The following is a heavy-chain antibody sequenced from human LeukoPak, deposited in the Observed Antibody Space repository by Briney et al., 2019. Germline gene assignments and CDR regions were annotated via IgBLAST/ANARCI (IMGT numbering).Heavy chain of an antibody. Sequence: HSGGSLRLSCAASGFTVSSNYMSWVRQAPGKGLEWVSVIYSGGSTYYADSVKGRFTISRDNSKNTLYLQMNSLRAEDTAVYYCARVGDIVVGDNWFDPWGQGTLVTVSS. J-gene: IGHJ5*02. CDR1: GFTVSSNY. CDR3: ARVGDIVVGDNWFDP. CDR2: IYSGGST. V-gene: IGHV3-66*01. D-gene: IGHD2-15*01.